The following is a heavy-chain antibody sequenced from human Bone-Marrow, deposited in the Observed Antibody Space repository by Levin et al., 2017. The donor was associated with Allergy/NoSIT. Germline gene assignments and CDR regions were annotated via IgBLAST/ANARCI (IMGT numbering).Heavy chain of an antibody. D-gene: IGHD3-22*01. V-gene: IGHV3-15*01. Sequence: GESLKISCATSGLNFGASWMNWVRQTPGKGLEWVAHIKSKNDGETKDYGAAVKGRFSVSRDDSKEILYLQMNSLKIEDTGIYYCTILLRPRDYWGQGTLVTVSS. CDR2: IKSKNDGETK. CDR3: TILLRPRDY. J-gene: IGHJ4*02. CDR1: GLNFGASW.